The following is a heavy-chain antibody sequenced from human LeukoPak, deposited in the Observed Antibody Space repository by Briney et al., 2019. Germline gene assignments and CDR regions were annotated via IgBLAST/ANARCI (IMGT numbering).Heavy chain of an antibody. CDR1: GGTFSSYA. V-gene: IGHV1-69*04. J-gene: IGHJ4*02. Sequence: SVKVSCKASGGTFSSYAISWVRQAPGQGLEWMGRIIPILGTANYAQKFQGRVTITADKSTSTAYMELSSLRSEDTAVYYCARDFSPRMSPATYWGQGTLVTVSS. D-gene: IGHD3-3*01. CDR2: IIPILGTA. CDR3: ARDFSPRMSPATY.